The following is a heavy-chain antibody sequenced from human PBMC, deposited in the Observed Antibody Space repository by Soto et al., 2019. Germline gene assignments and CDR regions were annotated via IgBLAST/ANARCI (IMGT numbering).Heavy chain of an antibody. CDR1: GGSISRYY. V-gene: IGHV4-59*01. CDR3: VRAAYRSIAAAGCWLHA. CDR2: IYYSGST. J-gene: IGHJ5*02. D-gene: IGHD6-13*01. Sequence: SETLSLTCTVSGGSISRYYWSWIRQPPGKGLEWIGYIYYSGSTNYNPSLKSRVTISVDTSKNQFSLKLSSVTAADTAVYYCVRAAYRSIAAAGCWLHACGQGTLLPVSS.